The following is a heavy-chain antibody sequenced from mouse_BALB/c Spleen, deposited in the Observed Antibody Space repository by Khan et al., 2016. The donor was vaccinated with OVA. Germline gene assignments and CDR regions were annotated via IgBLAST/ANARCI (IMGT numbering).Heavy chain of an antibody. J-gene: IGHJ3*01. V-gene: IGHV5-9-3*01. D-gene: IGHD2-1*01. CDR2: ISSDGDYT. CDR3: ARSPYGNFAY. CDR1: GFTFSTYA. Sequence: EVELVESGGGLVKPGGSLNLSCAASGFTFSTYAMSWVRQTPEKRLEWVATISSDGDYTYFPDNVTGRFTISSDNAKNTLCLQMTSLRSEDTAMYYCARSPYGNFAYWGQGTLVTVSA.